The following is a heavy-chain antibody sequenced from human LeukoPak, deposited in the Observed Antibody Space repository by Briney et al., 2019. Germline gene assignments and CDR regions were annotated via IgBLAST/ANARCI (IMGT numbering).Heavy chain of an antibody. CDR2: ISGSGGNT. D-gene: IGHD4-17*01. J-gene: IGHJ4*02. CDR3: AKGRNDYGDAALNY. CDR1: GFTFRSFV. V-gene: IGHV3-23*01. Sequence: PGGSLRLSCAASGFTFRSFVMHWVRQAPGKGLEWVSSISGSGGNTYYADSVKGRFTISRDNSKNTLYLQMNSLRAEDTAGYYCAKGRNDYGDAALNYWGQGTLVTVSS.